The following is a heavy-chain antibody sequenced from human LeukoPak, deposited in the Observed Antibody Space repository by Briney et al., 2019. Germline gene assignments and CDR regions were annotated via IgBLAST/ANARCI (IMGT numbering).Heavy chain of an antibody. Sequence: SETLSLTCTVSGGSISSYYWSWIRQPPGKGLEWIGYIYYSGSTNYNPSLKSRVTISVDTSKNQFSLKLSSVTAADTAVYYCARELTRATSAPLDYWGQGTLVTVSS. V-gene: IGHV4-59*12. D-gene: IGHD1-26*01. CDR1: GGSISSYY. J-gene: IGHJ4*02. CDR2: IYYSGST. CDR3: ARELTRATSAPLDY.